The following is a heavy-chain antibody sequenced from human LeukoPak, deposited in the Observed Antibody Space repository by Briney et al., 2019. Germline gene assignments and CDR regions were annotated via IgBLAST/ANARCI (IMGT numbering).Heavy chain of an antibody. CDR2: TYYRSKWYY. V-gene: IGHV6-1*01. D-gene: IGHD1-26*01. CDR1: GDIVSSNSAA. CDR3: VRDPVGGSTIFDC. Sequence: SQTLSLTCVIYGDIVSSNSAAWNWIRQSPSRGLEWLGRTYYRSKWYYDYSVSVKSRVTINPDTSKNQFSLQLSSVTPEDTAVYYCVRDPVGGSTIFDCWGQGTLVTVSS. J-gene: IGHJ4*02.